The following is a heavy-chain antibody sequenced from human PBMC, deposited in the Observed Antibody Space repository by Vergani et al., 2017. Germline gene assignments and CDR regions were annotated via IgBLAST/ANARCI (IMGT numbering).Heavy chain of an antibody. CDR3: ARDDYGDYVFDY. CDR2: TRNKANSYTT. Sequence: EVQLVESGGGLVQPGGSLRLSCAASGFTFSDHYMDWVRQAPGKGLEWVGRTRNKANSYTTEYAASVKGRFTISRDDSKNSLYLQMNSLKTEDTAVYYCARDDYGDYVFDYWGQGTLVTVSS. CDR1: GFTFSDHY. D-gene: IGHD4-17*01. J-gene: IGHJ4*02. V-gene: IGHV3-72*01.